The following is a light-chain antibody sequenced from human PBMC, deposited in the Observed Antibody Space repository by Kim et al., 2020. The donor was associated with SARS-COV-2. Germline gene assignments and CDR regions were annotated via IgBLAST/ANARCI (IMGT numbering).Light chain of an antibody. V-gene: IGLV1-44*01. CDR2: NNN. CDR1: TSNIGSNS. Sequence: GQRGTSTSSGDTSNIGSNSVNWYQQLPKTAPKLPIYNNNQRPSGVPDRFSGSKSGTSASLAISGLRSEDEADYYCAAWDDSLLGPMFGGGTQLTVL. CDR3: AAWDDSLLGPM. J-gene: IGLJ3*02.